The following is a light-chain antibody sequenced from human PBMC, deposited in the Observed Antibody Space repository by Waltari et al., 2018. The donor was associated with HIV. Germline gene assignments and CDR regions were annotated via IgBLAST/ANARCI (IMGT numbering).Light chain of an antibody. Sequence: QSALTQPPSASGSPGQSVTISCTGTSNDVGAYDYVAWYQQHPGRAPKLLIYEVTKRPSGVPDRFSGSKSGNTASLSVSGLQAEDDGNDYGTAYVDSNGVFFGGGTKLTVL. CDR3: TAYVDSNGVF. J-gene: IGLJ2*01. CDR2: EVT. CDR1: SNDVGAYDY. V-gene: IGLV2-8*01.